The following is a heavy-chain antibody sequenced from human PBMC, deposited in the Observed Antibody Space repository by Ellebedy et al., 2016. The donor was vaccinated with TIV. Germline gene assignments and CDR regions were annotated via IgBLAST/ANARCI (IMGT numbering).Heavy chain of an antibody. Sequence: PGGSLRLSCAASGVTFSSYAMSWVRQAPGKGLDWVSTISATGKSPYYPDSVKGRFTISRDNAKSTLYLQMNTLRAEDTAVYYCATDQAGGSGIDYWGQGTLVTVSS. CDR2: ISATGKSP. D-gene: IGHD3-10*01. J-gene: IGHJ4*02. V-gene: IGHV3-23*01. CDR1: GVTFSSYA. CDR3: ATDQAGGSGIDY.